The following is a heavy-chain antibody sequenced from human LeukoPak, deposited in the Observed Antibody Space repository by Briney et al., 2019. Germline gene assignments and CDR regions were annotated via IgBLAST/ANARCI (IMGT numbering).Heavy chain of an antibody. CDR1: GGSFSGYY. CDR3: ARVLDYYDSSGYVFDY. D-gene: IGHD3-22*01. V-gene: IGHV4-34*01. Sequence: PSETLSLTCAVYGGSFSGYYWSWIRQPPGNGLEWIGEINHSGSTNYNPSLKSRVTISVDTSKNQFSLKLSSVTAADTAVYYCARVLDYYDSSGYVFDYWGQGTLVTVSS. CDR2: INHSGST. J-gene: IGHJ4*02.